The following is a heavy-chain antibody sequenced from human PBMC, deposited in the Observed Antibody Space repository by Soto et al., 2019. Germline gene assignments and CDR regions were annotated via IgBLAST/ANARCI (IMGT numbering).Heavy chain of an antibody. Sequence: ASVKVSCKASGYPFTSYYIHWVRQAPGLGLEWMGIINPSGGDTSYAQRFQGRVTMTRDTSTSTVYMELSSLTSEDTAVYYCARGRVWDNSGWHGFDFWGQGTRVTVSS. CDR3: ARGRVWDNSGWHGFDF. CDR1: GYPFTSYY. D-gene: IGHD5-12*01. V-gene: IGHV1-46*03. CDR2: INPSGGDT. J-gene: IGHJ4*02.